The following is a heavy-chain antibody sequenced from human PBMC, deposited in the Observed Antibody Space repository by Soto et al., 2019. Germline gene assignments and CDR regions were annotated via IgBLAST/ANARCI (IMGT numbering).Heavy chain of an antibody. J-gene: IGHJ6*02. CDR2: IYYSGTT. Sequence: PSETLSLTCTVSGGSISSGDYYWSWIRRPPGKGLEWIGYIYYSGTTYYNPSLKSRVTISVDTSKNQFSLKVSSVTAADTAVYYCARALIQLWPHYYYGMDVWGQGTTVTVSS. CDR3: ARALIQLWPHYYYGMDV. V-gene: IGHV4-30-4*01. CDR1: GGSISSGDYY. D-gene: IGHD5-18*01.